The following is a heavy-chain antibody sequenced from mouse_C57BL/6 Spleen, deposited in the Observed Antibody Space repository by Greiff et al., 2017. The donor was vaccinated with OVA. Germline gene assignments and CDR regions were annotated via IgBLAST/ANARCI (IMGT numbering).Heavy chain of an antibody. V-gene: IGHV1-15*01. D-gene: IGHD1-1*01. J-gene: IGHJ1*03. CDR2: IDPETGGT. CDR3: TRDEVSTVVPYWYFDV. CDR1: GYTFTDYE. Sequence: QVHVKQSGAELVRPGASVTLSCKASGYTFTDYEMHWVKQTPVHGLEWIGAIDPETGGTAYNQKFKGKAILTADKSSSTAYMELRSLTSEDSAVYYCTRDEVSTVVPYWYFDVWGTGTTVTVSS.